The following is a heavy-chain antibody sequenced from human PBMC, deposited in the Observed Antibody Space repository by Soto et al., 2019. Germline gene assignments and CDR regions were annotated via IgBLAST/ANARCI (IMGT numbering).Heavy chain of an antibody. CDR3: ARGGDIVVVVAAPYYYYGMDV. D-gene: IGHD2-15*01. Sequence: QVQLQESGPGLVKPSQTLSLTCTVSGGSISSGGYYWSWIRQHPGKGLEWIGYIYYSGSTYYNPSLKGRVTISVDTSKNQFSLKLSSVTAADTAVYCCARGGDIVVVVAAPYYYYGMDVWGQGTTVTVSS. J-gene: IGHJ6*02. CDR1: GGSISSGGYY. V-gene: IGHV4-31*03. CDR2: IYYSGST.